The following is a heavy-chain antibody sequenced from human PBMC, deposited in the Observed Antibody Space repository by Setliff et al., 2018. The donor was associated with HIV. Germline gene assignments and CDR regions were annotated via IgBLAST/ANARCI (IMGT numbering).Heavy chain of an antibody. Sequence: SETLSLTCTVTGGSISSGGFYWTWIRQHPGKGLEWIGYIYNTGSTYHSPSLESRVTISIDTSKNQFSLKLSSVTAADTAVYYCARIWIWVYDSSGYPRSGMKDYFDYWGQGILVTVSS. V-gene: IGHV4-31*03. CDR2: IYNTGST. D-gene: IGHD3-22*01. CDR1: GGSISSGGFY. J-gene: IGHJ4*02. CDR3: ARIWIWVYDSSGYPRSGMKDYFDY.